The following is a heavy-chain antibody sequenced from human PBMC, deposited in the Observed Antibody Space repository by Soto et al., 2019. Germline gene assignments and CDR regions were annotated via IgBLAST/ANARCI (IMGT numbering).Heavy chain of an antibody. J-gene: IGHJ6*02. D-gene: IGHD2-2*01. CDR2: ISSNGGST. CDR3: VKDIVVVPAASAYYYYGMDV. CDR1: GFTFSSYA. V-gene: IGHV3-64D*06. Sequence: GGSLRLSCSASGFTFSSYAMHWVRQAPGKGLEYVSAISSNGGSTYYADSVKGRFTISRDNSKNTLYLQMSSLRAEDTAVYYCVKDIVVVPAASAYYYYGMDVWGQGTTVTVSS.